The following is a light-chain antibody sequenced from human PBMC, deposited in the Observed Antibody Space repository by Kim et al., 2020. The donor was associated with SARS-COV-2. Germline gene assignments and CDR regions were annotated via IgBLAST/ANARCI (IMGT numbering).Light chain of an antibody. CDR3: QQYNNWPPWT. V-gene: IGKV1-17*01. CDR1: QDIRSD. J-gene: IGKJ1*01. Sequence: DIQMTQSPSSLSASVGDRVTITCRASQDIRSDLGWYQQNPGRAPKRLIYGASSLQSGVPSRFSGSGSGTEFTLTISSLQPEDFATYFCQQYNNWPPWTFGQGTKVDIK. CDR2: GAS.